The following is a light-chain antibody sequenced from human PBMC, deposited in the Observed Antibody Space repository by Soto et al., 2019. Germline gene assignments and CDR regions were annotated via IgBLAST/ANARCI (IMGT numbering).Light chain of an antibody. CDR1: QSVLYSSNNKNY. V-gene: IGKV4-1*01. CDR2: WAS. J-gene: IGKJ4*01. Sequence: DIVMTQSPDSLAVSLGERATINCKSSQSVLYSSNNKNYLAWYQQKPGQPPKVLIYWASTRESGVPDRLSGGGSGTDFTLPISSLQAEDVAVYYCQQYYSTPLTFGGGTKVEIK. CDR3: QQYYSTPLT.